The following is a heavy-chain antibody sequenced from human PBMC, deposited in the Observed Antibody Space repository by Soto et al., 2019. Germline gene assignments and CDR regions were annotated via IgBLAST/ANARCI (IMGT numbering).Heavy chain of an antibody. CDR3: ARDGIGGTVFRGFCDY. D-gene: IGHD1-7*01. CDR2: IGYDGSNK. Sequence: QKYLVESGGGVVQPGGSLRLSGLASGPIFGGNGRHWVRQAPAKGLGWVAVIGYDGSNKYYADSVKGRFTISRDNSKNMLYLQMDSLRAEDTAVYYCARDGIGGTVFRGFCDYWGQGTLVTVSS. CDR1: GPIFGGNG. J-gene: IGHJ4*02. V-gene: IGHV3-33*01.